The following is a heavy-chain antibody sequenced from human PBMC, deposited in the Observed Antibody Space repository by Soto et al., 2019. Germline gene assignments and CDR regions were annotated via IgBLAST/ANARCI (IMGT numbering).Heavy chain of an antibody. D-gene: IGHD2-15*01. CDR1: GGSISSGDYC. J-gene: IGHJ6*02. V-gene: IGHV4-30-4*01. CDR3: ARERYCSGGSCEYYYYGMDV. Sequence: SETLSLTCTVSGGSISSGDYCWSWIRQPPGKGLEWIGYIYYSGSTYYNPSLKSRVTISVDTSKNQFSLKLSSVTAADTAVYYCARERYCSGGSCEYYYYGMDVWGQGTTVTVSS. CDR2: IYYSGST.